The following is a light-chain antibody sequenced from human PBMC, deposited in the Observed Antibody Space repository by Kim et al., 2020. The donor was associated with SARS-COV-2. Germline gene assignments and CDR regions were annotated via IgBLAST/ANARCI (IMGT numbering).Light chain of an antibody. CDR3: QAWDSSPV. CDR1: KLGDKY. CDR2: QDN. J-gene: IGLJ2*01. Sequence: SYELTQPPSVSVSPGQTASITCSGDKLGDKYACWYQQKPGQSPVLVIYQDNKRPSGIPERFSGSNSGNTATLTISGTQAMDEADYYCQAWDSSPVFGGGT. V-gene: IGLV3-1*01.